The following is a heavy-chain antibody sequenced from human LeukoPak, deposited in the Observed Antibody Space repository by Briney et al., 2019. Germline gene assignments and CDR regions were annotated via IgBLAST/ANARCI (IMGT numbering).Heavy chain of an antibody. V-gene: IGHV1-2*02. D-gene: IGHD5-18*01. J-gene: IGHJ6*03. CDR2: INPNSGGT. CDR3: ARVGSNSYVYHYNYYYMDV. Sequence: GASVKVSCKASGYTFTGYYMHWARQAPGQGLEWMGWINPNSGGTNYAQKFQGRVTMTRDTSISTAYMELSRLRSDDTAVYYCARVGSNSYVYHYNYYYMDVWGKGTTVTVS. CDR1: GYTFTGYY.